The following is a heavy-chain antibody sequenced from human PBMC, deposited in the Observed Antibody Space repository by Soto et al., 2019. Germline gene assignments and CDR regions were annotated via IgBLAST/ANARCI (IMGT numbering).Heavy chain of an antibody. CDR1: GGSISSSSYY. CDR2: IYYSGST. CDR3: ARHEGSGSYNWFDP. V-gene: IGHV4-39*01. J-gene: IGHJ5*02. Sequence: SETLSLTCTVSGGSISSSSYYWGWIRQPPGKGLEWIGSIYYSGSTYYNPSLKSRVTISVDTSKNQFSLKLSSVTVADTAVYYCARHEGSGSYNWFDPWGQGTLVTVSS. D-gene: IGHD3-10*01.